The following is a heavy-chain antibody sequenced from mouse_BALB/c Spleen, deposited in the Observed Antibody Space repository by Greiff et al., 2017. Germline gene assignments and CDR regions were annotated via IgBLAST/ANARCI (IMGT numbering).Heavy chain of an antibody. Sequence: EVKLVESGGGLVQPGGSLKLSCAASGFTFSSYGMSWVRQTPDKRLELVATINSNGGSTYYPDSVKGRFTISRDNAKNTLYLQMSSLKSEDTAMYYCAREEASYAMDYWGQGTSVTVSS. J-gene: IGHJ4*01. CDR3: AREEASYAMDY. CDR2: INSNGGST. V-gene: IGHV5-6-3*01. D-gene: IGHD6-1*01. CDR1: GFTFSSYG.